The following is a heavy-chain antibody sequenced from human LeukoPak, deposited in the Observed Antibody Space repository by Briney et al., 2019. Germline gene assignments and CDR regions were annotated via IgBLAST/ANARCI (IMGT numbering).Heavy chain of an antibody. D-gene: IGHD3-3*02. V-gene: IGHV3-20*04. CDR2: INYNGAIT. Sequence: GGSLRLSCATSGFTVVDYGLSWVRRALGKGLEWLCAINYNGAITDYADSVKGRFTISRDNAKNSLYLRMDSLRAEDTALYYCARDRLGPSFSVSHFDLWGQGTLVTVSS. CDR3: ARDRLGPSFSVSHFDL. J-gene: IGHJ4*02. CDR1: GFTVVDYG.